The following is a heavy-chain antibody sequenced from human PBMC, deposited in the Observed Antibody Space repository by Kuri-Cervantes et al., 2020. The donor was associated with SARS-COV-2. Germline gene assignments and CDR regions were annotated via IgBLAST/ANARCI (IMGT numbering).Heavy chain of an antibody. Sequence: GEALKISCKSPGSNFTSYWIGWLRQMPGKGLEWMGIIHPGDSETRYSPSFQGQVTIPADKSISTAYLQWSRLKAPDTAMYYCARRLGSVWFDPWGQGTLVTVSS. V-gene: IGHV5-51*01. D-gene: IGHD3-16*01. J-gene: IGHJ5*02. CDR1: GSNFTSYW. CDR3: ARRLGSVWFDP. CDR2: IHPGDSET.